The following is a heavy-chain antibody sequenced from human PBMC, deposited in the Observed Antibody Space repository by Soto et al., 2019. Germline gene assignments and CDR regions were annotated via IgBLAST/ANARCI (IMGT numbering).Heavy chain of an antibody. V-gene: IGHV1-69*12. CDR3: VKRSRWLKDFAY. J-gene: IGHJ4*02. Sequence: QVQLVQSGAEVKKPGSSVKVSCKASGGTFSSYAISWVRQAPGQGLEWMGGIIPIFGTANYAQKFQGRVTITAAESTSTAYMELSSLRSEDTAVYYCVKRSRWLKDFAYWGQGTLVTVSS. CDR2: IIPIFGTA. CDR1: GGTFSSYA. D-gene: IGHD6-13*01.